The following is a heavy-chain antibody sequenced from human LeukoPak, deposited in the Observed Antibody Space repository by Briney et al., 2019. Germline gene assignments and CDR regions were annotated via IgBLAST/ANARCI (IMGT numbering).Heavy chain of an antibody. V-gene: IGHV3-30*02. D-gene: IGHD6-13*01. CDR2: IRYDGSNK. Sequence: PGGSLRLSCAASGFAFSSYGMHWVRQAPGKGPEWVAFIRYDGSNKYYADSVKGRFTISRDNSKNTLYLQMNSLRAEDTAVYYCAKRAAAEIDYWGQGTLVTVSS. J-gene: IGHJ4*02. CDR3: AKRAAAEIDY. CDR1: GFAFSSYG.